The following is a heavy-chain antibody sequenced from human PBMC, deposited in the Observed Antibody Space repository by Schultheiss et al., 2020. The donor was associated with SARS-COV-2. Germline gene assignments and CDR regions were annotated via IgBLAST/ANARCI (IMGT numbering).Heavy chain of an antibody. CDR2: TYYRSKWYN. Sequence: LRLSCAISGDSVSSNSAAWNWIRQSPSRGLEWLGRTYYRSKWYNDYAVSVKSRITINPDTSKNQFSLQLNSVTPEDTAVYYCTSRYTLSPSYYGMDVWGQGTTVTVSS. CDR1: GDSVSSNSAA. CDR3: TSRYTLSPSYYGMDV. V-gene: IGHV6-1*01. J-gene: IGHJ6*02. D-gene: IGHD2-2*02.